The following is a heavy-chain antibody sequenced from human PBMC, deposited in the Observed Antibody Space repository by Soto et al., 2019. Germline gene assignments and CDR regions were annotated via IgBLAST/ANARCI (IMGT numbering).Heavy chain of an antibody. CDR3: ARERFASSGYCFQH. J-gene: IGHJ1*01. Sequence: QVHLVQSGAEMKNPGPSVKVSCEASGGTFSSYAISWVRQAPGQGLAWMGGIIPIFGTANYAQKFQGRVTITADESTSTAYMELSSLRSEDTAVYYCARERFASSGYCFQHWGQGTLVTVSS. CDR2: IIPIFGTA. V-gene: IGHV1-69*01. D-gene: IGHD3-22*01. CDR1: GGTFSSYA.